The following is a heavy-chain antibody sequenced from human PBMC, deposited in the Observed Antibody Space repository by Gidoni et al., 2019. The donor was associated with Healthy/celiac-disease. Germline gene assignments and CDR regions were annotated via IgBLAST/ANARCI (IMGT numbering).Heavy chain of an antibody. D-gene: IGHD3-10*01. CDR3: ARALFYGSGSYLIGHFDY. V-gene: IGHV4-38-2*01. J-gene: IGHJ4*02. Sequence: QVQLQESGPGLVKPSETLSLTCAVSGYSISSGYYWGWIRQPPGKGLEWIGSIYHSGSTYYNPSLKSRVTISVDTSKNQFSLKLSSVTAADTAVYYCARALFYGSGSYLIGHFDYWGQGTLVTVSS. CDR2: IYHSGST. CDR1: GYSISSGYY.